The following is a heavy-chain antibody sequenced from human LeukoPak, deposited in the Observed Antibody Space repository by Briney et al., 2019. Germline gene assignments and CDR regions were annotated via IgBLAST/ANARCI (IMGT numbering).Heavy chain of an antibody. V-gene: IGHV3-23*01. Sequence: RGSLRLSCAASGFTFSSYAMSWVRQAPGKGLEWVSAISGSGGSTYYADSVKGRFTISRDNSKNTLYLQMNSLRAEDTAVYYCAKGDCSSTSCPFDYWGQGTLLTVSS. D-gene: IGHD2-2*01. J-gene: IGHJ4*02. CDR2: ISGSGGST. CDR3: AKGDCSSTSCPFDY. CDR1: GFTFSSYA.